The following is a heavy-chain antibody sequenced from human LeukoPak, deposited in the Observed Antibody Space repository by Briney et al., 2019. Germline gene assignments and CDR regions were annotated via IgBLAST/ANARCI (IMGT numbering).Heavy chain of an antibody. Sequence: KTSETLSLTCTVSGGSISSYYWSWIRQPPGKGLEWIGYIYYSGSTNYNPSLKSRVTISVDTSKNQFSLKLSSVTAADTAVYYCARAAIVVVTAINAFDIWGQGTMVTVFS. J-gene: IGHJ3*02. D-gene: IGHD2-21*02. CDR1: GGSISSYY. CDR3: ARAAIVVVTAINAFDI. V-gene: IGHV4-59*01. CDR2: IYYSGST.